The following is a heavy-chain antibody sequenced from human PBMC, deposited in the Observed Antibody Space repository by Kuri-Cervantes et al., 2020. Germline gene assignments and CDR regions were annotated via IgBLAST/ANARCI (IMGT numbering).Heavy chain of an antibody. V-gene: IGHV3-66*02. CDR3: ARDPSRNYYGSGSSNGMDV. D-gene: IGHD3-10*01. J-gene: IGHJ6*02. Sequence: GGSLRLSCAASGFTVSNNYMSWIRQAPGKGLEWVSVIYSGGSTYYADSVKGRFTISRDNSKNTLYLQMNSLRAEDTAVYYCARDPSRNYYGSGSSNGMDVWGQGTTVTVSS. CDR1: GFTVSNNY. CDR2: IYSGGST.